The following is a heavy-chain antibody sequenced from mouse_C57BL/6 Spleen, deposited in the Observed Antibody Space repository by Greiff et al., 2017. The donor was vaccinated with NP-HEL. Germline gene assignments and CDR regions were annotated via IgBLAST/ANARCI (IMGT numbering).Heavy chain of an antibody. CDR2: IDPSDSYT. CDR3: ARGGTVYYFDY. V-gene: IGHV1-69*01. Sequence: QVQLQQSGAELVMPGASVKLSCKASGYTFTSYWMHWVKQRPGQGLEWIGEIDPSDSYTNYNQKFKGKSTLTVDKSSSTAYMQLSSLTSEDSAVYYCARGGTVYYFDYWGQGTTLTVSS. D-gene: IGHD2-14*01. CDR1: GYTFTSYW. J-gene: IGHJ2*01.